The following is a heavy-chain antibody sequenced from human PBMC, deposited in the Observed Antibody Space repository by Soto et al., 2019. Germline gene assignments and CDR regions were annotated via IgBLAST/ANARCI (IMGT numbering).Heavy chain of an antibody. J-gene: IGHJ4*02. D-gene: IGHD6-19*01. CDR2: IYYTGNT. V-gene: IGHV4-39*01. CDR1: GGSISSSSYY. Sequence: QLQLQESGPGLVKPSETLSLTCAVSGGSISSSSYYWGWIRQPPGKGLEWIGSIYYTGNTYYTPSLQSRVAISVETSKNQFSLKLNSVTAADTAVYYCARRTVNIRTFYSGLKTHCFDYWGQGALVTVSS. CDR3: ARRTVNIRTFYSGLKTHCFDY.